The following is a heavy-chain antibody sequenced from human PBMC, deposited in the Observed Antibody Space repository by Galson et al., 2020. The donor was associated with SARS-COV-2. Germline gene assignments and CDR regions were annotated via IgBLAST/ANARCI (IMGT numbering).Heavy chain of an antibody. CDR3: ARGVGSGYESDGVGY. Sequence: HSETLSLTCAVYSGSFSGYYWSWIRQPPGKGLEWIGEINHRGRTNYNPSLKSRVTISVDTSKNQFYLKLSSVTAADTAVYYCARGVGSGYESDGVGYWGQGALVTVSS. CDR2: INHRGRT. D-gene: IGHD5-12*01. V-gene: IGHV4-34*01. CDR1: SGSFSGYY. J-gene: IGHJ4*02.